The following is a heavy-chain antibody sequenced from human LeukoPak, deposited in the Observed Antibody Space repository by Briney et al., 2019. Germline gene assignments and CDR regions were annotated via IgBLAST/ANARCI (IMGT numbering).Heavy chain of an antibody. CDR3: ASSRYDSSGYYGIIGY. Sequence: GRSLRLSCAASGFTFSSYSMNWVRQAPGEGLEWVSSISRSSNYKYYADSVKGRFTISRDNAKNSLYLQMNSLRAEDTALYYCASSRYDSSGYYGIIGYWGQGTLVTVSS. D-gene: IGHD3-22*01. J-gene: IGHJ4*02. V-gene: IGHV3-21*01. CDR1: GFTFSSYS. CDR2: ISRSSNYK.